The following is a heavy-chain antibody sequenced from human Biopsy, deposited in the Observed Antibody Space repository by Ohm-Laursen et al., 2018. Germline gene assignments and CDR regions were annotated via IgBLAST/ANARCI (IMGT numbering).Heavy chain of an antibody. J-gene: IGHJ4*02. Sequence: LSLTCTVSGVSINGGRYYWNWIRHHPGKSLEWIGNIFYSANTYYNPSLKSRVTISVDTSKNQFSLKLSSVTAADTAVYYCARLGSGDYFPTFFDFWGQGALVTVSS. V-gene: IGHV4-31*03. CDR3: ARLGSGDYFPTFFDF. D-gene: IGHD5-12*01. CDR2: IFYSANT. CDR1: GVSINGGRYY.